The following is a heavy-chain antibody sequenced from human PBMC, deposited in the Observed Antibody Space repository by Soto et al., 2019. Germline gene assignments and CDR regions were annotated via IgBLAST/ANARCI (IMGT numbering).Heavy chain of an antibody. V-gene: IGHV1-3*01. CDR1: GYTLTTYA. CDR2: INAGNGKA. D-gene: IGHD6-19*01. CDR3: ARGAMSGTWGFDY. Sequence: GASVKVSCKASGYTLTTYAMHWVRQAPGQRLEWMGWINAGNGKAKYSQKFQGRITITRDTSASTAYMELSSLRSEDTAMYYCARGAMSGTWGFDYWGQGTLVTVSS. J-gene: IGHJ4*02.